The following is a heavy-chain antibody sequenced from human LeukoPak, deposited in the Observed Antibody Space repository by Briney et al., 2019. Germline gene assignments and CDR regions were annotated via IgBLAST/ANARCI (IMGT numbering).Heavy chain of an antibody. CDR2: ISYDGSNK. CDR1: GFTFSSYA. CDR3: ARALGVAVLDAFDI. V-gene: IGHV3-30-3*01. D-gene: IGHD2-21*01. J-gene: IGHJ3*02. Sequence: GGSLRLSCAASGFTFSSYAMHWVRQAPGKGLEWVAVISYDGSNKYYADSVKGRFTISRDNAKNSLYLQMNSLRAEDTAVYYCARALGVAVLDAFDIWGQGTMVTVSS.